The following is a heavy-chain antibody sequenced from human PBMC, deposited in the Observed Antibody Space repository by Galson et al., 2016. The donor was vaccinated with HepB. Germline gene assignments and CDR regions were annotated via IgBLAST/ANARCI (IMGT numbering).Heavy chain of an antibody. CDR3: TGDQ. Sequence: SLRLSCAASGLTFSNYAMSWVRQAPGKGLEWVSSISGSGDNTQYADSVRGRFSISRDNSENTLFLQMNSLRAEDTAVYFCTGDQWGQGTRVTVSS. J-gene: IGHJ4*02. CDR2: ISGSGDNT. D-gene: IGHD3-16*01. CDR1: GLTFSNYA. V-gene: IGHV3-23*01.